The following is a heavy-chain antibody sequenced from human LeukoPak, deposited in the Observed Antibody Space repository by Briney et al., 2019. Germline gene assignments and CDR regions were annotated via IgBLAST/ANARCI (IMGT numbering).Heavy chain of an antibody. CDR2: INPNSGGT. CDR1: GYTFTGYY. D-gene: IGHD3-22*01. CDR3: ATPAATYYYDSSGYYYSN. J-gene: IGHJ4*02. Sequence: GASVKVSCKASGYTFTGYYMHWVRQAPGQELEWMGWINPNSGGTNYAQKFQGRVTMTRGTSISTAYMELSRLRSDDTAVYYCATPAATYYYDSSGYYYSNWGQGTLVTVSS. V-gene: IGHV1-2*02.